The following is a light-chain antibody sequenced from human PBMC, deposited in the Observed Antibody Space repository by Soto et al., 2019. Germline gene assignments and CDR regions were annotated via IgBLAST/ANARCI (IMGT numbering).Light chain of an antibody. CDR1: SSDVGGYNY. CDR2: DVS. CDR3: CSYAGSYPWV. J-gene: IGLJ3*02. Sequence: QSALTQPRSVSGSPGQSVTISCTGTSSDVGGYNYVSWYQQHPGKAPKLMIYDVSKRPSGVPDRFSGSKSGNTASLTISGLQAEDGADYYCCSYAGSYPWVFGGGTKPTVL. V-gene: IGLV2-11*01.